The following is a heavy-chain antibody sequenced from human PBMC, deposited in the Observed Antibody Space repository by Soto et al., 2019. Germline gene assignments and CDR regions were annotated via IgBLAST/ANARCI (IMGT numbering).Heavy chain of an antibody. V-gene: IGHV1-8*01. CDR2: MNPNTGDS. D-gene: IGHD1-1*01. CDR1: GYTFTSYD. CDR3: ARRAETNGWNGFGADKYYFDF. Sequence: ASVKLSCKASGYTFTSYDIYCVRQATKQGLEWMGWMNPNTGDSSYAQKFQGRVTMTSDTSITTAHMELSSLRSEDTAVYYCARRAETNGWNGFGADKYYFDFWGQGTLVTVSS. J-gene: IGHJ4*02.